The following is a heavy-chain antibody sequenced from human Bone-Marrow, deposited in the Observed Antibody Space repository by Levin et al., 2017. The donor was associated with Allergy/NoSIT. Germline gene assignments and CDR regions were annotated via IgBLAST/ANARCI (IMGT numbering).Heavy chain of an antibody. D-gene: IGHD3-10*01. Sequence: GESLKISCKGSGYSFTSKWIGWVRQLPGKGLEWMGIVYPGDSDSRYSPSFQGQVTISADKSISTAYLQWSSLKASDTAVYYCVREFARPFGNWFDTWGQGTMVTVSS. CDR2: VYPGDSDS. J-gene: IGHJ5*02. CDR3: VREFARPFGNWFDT. CDR1: GYSFTSKW. V-gene: IGHV5-51*01.